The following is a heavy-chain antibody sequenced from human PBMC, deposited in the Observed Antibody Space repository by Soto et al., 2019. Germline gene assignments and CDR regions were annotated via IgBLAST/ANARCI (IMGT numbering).Heavy chain of an antibody. J-gene: IGHJ6*02. CDR2: INYSGNT. CDR1: GGSISSSNYY. D-gene: IGHD2-2*01. V-gene: IGHV4-39*01. CDR3: VRLPGYCSGTSCHGYYVMDV. Sequence: SETLSLTCTVSGGSISSSNYYWGWIRQSPGKGLEWIGSINYSGNTYYNPSLTGRVTISVDTSQSQFSMKLTSMTAADTAVYFCVRLPGYCSGTSCHGYYVMDVWGQGTTVTVSS.